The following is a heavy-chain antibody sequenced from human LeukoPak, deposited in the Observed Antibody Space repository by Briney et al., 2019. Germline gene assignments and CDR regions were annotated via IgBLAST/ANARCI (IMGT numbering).Heavy chain of an antibody. CDR1: GGSFSGYY. J-gene: IGHJ4*02. Sequence: KPSETLSLTCAVYGGSFSGYYWSWIRQPPGKGLEWIGEINHSGSTNYNPSLKSRVTISVDTSKNQFSLKLSSVTAADTAVYCCARDDYGDHAPFDYWGQGTLVTVSS. V-gene: IGHV4-34*01. D-gene: IGHD4-17*01. CDR2: INHSGST. CDR3: ARDDYGDHAPFDY.